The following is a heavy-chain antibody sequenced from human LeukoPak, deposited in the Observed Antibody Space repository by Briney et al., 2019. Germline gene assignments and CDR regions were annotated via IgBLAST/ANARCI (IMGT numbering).Heavy chain of an antibody. J-gene: IGHJ4*02. CDR2: ISSSGSTI. D-gene: IGHD3-3*01. CDR1: GFTFSSYE. V-gene: IGHV3-48*03. Sequence: GGSLRLSCAASGFTFSSYEINWVRQAPGKGLEWVSYISSSGSTIYYADSVKGRFTISRDNAKNSLYLQMNSLRAEDTAVYYCAAGFLEWYLDYWGQGTLVTVSS. CDR3: AAGFLEWYLDY.